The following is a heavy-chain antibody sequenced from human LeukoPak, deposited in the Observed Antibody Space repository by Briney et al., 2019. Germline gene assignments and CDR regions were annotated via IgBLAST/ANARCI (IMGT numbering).Heavy chain of an antibody. D-gene: IGHD3-22*01. CDR2: ISSSANTI. CDR3: ARGLAYYSDTSGYYLDY. Sequence: GGSLRLSCAASGFTFSSYNMNWVRQAPGKGLEWISYISSSANTIYYADSVKGRFTISRDNAKNSLYLQMNSLRAEDTAVYYCARGLAYYSDTSGYYLDYWGQGTLVPVSS. CDR1: GFTFSSYN. J-gene: IGHJ4*02. V-gene: IGHV3-48*03.